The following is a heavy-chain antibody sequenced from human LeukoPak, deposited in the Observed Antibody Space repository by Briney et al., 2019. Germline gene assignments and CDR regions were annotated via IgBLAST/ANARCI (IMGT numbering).Heavy chain of an antibody. CDR2: ISHSGST. J-gene: IGHJ4*02. CDR1: GGSFSVYY. D-gene: IGHD3-22*01. CDR3: ARGPPQTDYDGNGYYYFDY. Sequence: LETLSLTCALYGGSFSVYYWSWIRQPPGGGLEWIGEISHSGSTNYTPSLKSRVTISTDTSRNQFSLQLSSVTAADTAVYYCARGPPQTDYDGNGYYYFDYWGQRALVTVSS. V-gene: IGHV4-34*01.